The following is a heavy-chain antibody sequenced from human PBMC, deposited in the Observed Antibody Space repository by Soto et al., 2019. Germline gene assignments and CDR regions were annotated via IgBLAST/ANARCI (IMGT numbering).Heavy chain of an antibody. J-gene: IGHJ4*02. CDR3: AKAPIYSSGWSIPYFDY. D-gene: IGHD6-19*01. Sequence: GGSLRLSCAASGFTFSSYAMSWVRQAPGKGLEWVSAISGSGGSTYYADSVKGRFTISRDNSKNTLYLQMNSLRAEDTAVYYCAKAPIYSSGWSIPYFDYWGQGTLVTVSS. V-gene: IGHV3-23*01. CDR1: GFTFSSYA. CDR2: ISGSGGST.